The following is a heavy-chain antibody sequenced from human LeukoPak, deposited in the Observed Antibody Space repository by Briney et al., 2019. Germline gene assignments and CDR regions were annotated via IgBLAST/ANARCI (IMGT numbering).Heavy chain of an antibody. CDR3: ARSEMATIDGDWDY. V-gene: IGHV3-23*01. D-gene: IGHD5-24*01. CDR1: GFTFSSYA. CDR2: ISGSGGST. J-gene: IGHJ4*02. Sequence: GGSLRLSCAASGFTFSSYAMSWVRQAPGKGLEWVSAISGSGGSTYYADSVKGRFTISRDNSKNTLYLQMNSLRAEDTAVYCCARSEMATIDGDWDYWGQGTLVTVSS.